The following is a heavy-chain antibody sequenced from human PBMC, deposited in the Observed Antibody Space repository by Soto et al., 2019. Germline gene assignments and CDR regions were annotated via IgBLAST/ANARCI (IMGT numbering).Heavy chain of an antibody. CDR3: ARDTRAYDFWSGYYIDY. CDR1: GYTFTSYA. Sequence: QVQLVQSGAEVKKPGASVQVSCRASGYTFTSYAIHWVRQVPGQRLAWMGWINAGNGNTEYSQKFQGRVTITRDTSATTAYMGLSSLRSEDTAIYYCARDTRAYDFWSGYYIDYWGQGTLVTVSS. CDR2: INAGNGNT. J-gene: IGHJ4*02. V-gene: IGHV1-3*01. D-gene: IGHD3-3*01.